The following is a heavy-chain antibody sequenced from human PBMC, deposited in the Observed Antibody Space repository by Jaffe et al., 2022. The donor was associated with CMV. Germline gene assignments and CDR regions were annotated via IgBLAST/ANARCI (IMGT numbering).Heavy chain of an antibody. V-gene: IGHV4-39*01. CDR3: AGTLPYYDSSGPHFDY. Sequence: QLQLQESGPGLVKPSETLSLTCTVSGGSISSSSYYWGWIRQPPGKGLEWIGSIYYSGSTYYNPSLKSRVTISVDTSKNQFSLKLSSVTAADTAVYYCAGTLPYYDSSGPHFDYWGQGTLVTVSS. J-gene: IGHJ4*02. CDR2: IYYSGST. D-gene: IGHD3-22*01. CDR1: GGSISSSSYY.